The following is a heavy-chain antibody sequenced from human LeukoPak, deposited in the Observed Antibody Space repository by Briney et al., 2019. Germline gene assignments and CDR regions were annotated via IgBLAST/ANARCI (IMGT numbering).Heavy chain of an antibody. Sequence: GGSLRLSRSASGFTFSDYDMNWVRQAPGKGLEWVSSISGLSSYTYYGESVKGRFSISRDNAKNSLYLQMNSLGAEDTATYYCGRAFPPLRTSSAGDSWGQGILVTVSS. CDR1: GFTFSDYD. CDR2: ISGLSSYT. D-gene: IGHD1-1*01. J-gene: IGHJ5*01. CDR3: GRAFPPLRTSSAGDS. V-gene: IGHV3-21*01.